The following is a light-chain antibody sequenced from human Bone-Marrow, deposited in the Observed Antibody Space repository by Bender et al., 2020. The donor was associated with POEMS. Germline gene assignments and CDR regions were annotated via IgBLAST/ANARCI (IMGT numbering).Light chain of an antibody. CDR3: CSYAFSRTWV. Sequence: QSALTQPPSASGSPGQSVTISCTGTNNDVGGYYYVSWFQQHPGKVPKLMIFEGSKRPSGVSNRFSGSKSGNTASLTISGLRAEDEADYYCCSYAFSRTWVFGGGTKLTVL. J-gene: IGLJ3*02. V-gene: IGLV2-23*01. CDR2: EGS. CDR1: NNDVGGYYY.